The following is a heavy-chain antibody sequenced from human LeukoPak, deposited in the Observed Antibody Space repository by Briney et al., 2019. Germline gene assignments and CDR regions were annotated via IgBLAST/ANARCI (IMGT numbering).Heavy chain of an antibody. Sequence: MASETLSLTCTVSGGSISSYYWSWIRQPPGKGLEWIGYIYYSGSTNYNPSLKSRVTISVDTSKNQLSLKLSSVTAADTAVYYCARISLWDAFDIWGQGTMVTVSS. J-gene: IGHJ3*02. V-gene: IGHV4-59*01. CDR3: ARISLWDAFDI. CDR2: IYYSGST. CDR1: GGSISSYY. D-gene: IGHD5-18*01.